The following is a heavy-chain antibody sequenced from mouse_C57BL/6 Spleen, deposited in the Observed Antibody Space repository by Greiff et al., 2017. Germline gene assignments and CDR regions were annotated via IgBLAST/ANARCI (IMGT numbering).Heavy chain of an antibody. V-gene: IGHV1-82*01. J-gene: IGHJ2*01. CDR1: GYAFSSSW. Sequence: FQLQQSGPELVKPGASVKISCTASGYAFSSSWMNWVKQRPGKGLEWIGRIYPGDGDTNYNGKLKGKATLTEDKSSSTAYMQLSSLTSEDSAVYFCARRGDYSDYFDYWGQGTTLTVSS. CDR3: ARRGDYSDYFDY. D-gene: IGHD2-12*01. CDR2: IYPGDGDT.